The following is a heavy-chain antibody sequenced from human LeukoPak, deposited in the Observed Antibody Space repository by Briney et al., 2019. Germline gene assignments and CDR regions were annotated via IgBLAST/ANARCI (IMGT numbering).Heavy chain of an antibody. CDR3: ATIEAVRFHY. CDR1: DFTFSNYW. J-gene: IGHJ4*02. V-gene: IGHV3-7*01. CDR2: LKQDGSEI. D-gene: IGHD4-17*01. Sequence: GGSLRLSCAASDFTFSNYWMSWVRQAPGKGLEWVGNLKQDGSEIYYLDSVKGRFTISRDNAKKSLYLQMNSLRAEDTAVYYCATIEAVRFHYWGQGTLVTVSS.